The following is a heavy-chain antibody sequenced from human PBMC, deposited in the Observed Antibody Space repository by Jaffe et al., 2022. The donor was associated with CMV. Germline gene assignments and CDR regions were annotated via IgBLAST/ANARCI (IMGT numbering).Heavy chain of an antibody. Sequence: EVQLLESGGGLVQPGGSLRLSCAASGFTFSSYAMSWVRQAPGKGLEWVSAISGSGGSTYYADSVKGRFTISRDNSKNTLYLQMNSLRAEDTAVYYCAKRPIAVAGTWNWFDPWGQGTLVTVSS. J-gene: IGHJ5*02. V-gene: IGHV3-23*01. D-gene: IGHD6-19*01. CDR2: ISGSGGST. CDR3: AKRPIAVAGTWNWFDP. CDR1: GFTFSSYA.